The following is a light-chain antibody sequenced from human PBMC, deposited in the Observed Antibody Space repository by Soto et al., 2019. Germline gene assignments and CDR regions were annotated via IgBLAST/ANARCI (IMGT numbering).Light chain of an antibody. CDR1: QSVSSY. CDR2: DAS. CDR3: QQRTNPPLT. J-gene: IGKJ1*01. Sequence: EIVLTQSPATLSLSPGERATLSCRASQSVSSYLAWYQQKPGQAPRLLIYDASNTATGIPARFSGSGSETDFTLTISNLEPEDSALYYCQQRTNPPLTFGQGTKVEIK. V-gene: IGKV3-11*01.